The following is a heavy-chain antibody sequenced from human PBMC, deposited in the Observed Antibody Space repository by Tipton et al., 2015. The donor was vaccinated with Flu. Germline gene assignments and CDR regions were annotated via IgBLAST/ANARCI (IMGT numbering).Heavy chain of an antibody. V-gene: IGHV3-23*01. J-gene: IGHJ4*02. Sequence: SLRLSCAASGFTFSRYAMSWVRQAPGKGLEWVSAVSGGGAITYFADSVKGRFSISRDNSKNTLYLQMNSLRVEDTALYYCAKGGPGFPFDYWDQGTLVTVSS. CDR1: GFTFSRYA. CDR2: VSGGGAIT. CDR3: AKGGPGFPFDY.